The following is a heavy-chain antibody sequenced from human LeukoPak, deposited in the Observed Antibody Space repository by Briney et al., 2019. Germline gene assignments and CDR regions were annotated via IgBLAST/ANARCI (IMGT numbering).Heavy chain of an antibody. CDR3: ASDVAREFDH. Sequence: ASVKVSCKASGHIFISYYIHWVRQAPGQGLEWMGVINPSDGSTNYAQKFPGRVTMTRDTSATTVYLDLSGLTFEDTAVYYCASDVAREFDHWGQGTLVTVSS. CDR2: INPSDGST. V-gene: IGHV1-46*01. D-gene: IGHD5-24*01. CDR1: GHIFISYY. J-gene: IGHJ4*02.